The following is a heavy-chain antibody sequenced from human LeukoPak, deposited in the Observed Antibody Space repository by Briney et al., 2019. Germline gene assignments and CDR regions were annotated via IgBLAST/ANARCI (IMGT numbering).Heavy chain of an antibody. CDR2: ISWNSGSI. CDR3: AKDIRFLEWEGYYGMDV. Sequence: GGSLRLSCAASGFTFDDYAMPWVRQAPGKGLEWVSGISWNSGSIGYADSVKGRFTISRDNAKNSLYLQMNSLRAEDTALYYCAKDIRFLEWEGYYGMDVWGQGTTVTVSS. J-gene: IGHJ6*02. CDR1: GFTFDDYA. V-gene: IGHV3-9*01. D-gene: IGHD3-3*01.